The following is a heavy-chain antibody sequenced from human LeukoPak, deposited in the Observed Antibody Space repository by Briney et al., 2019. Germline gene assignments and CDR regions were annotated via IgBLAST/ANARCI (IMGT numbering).Heavy chain of an antibody. Sequence: GASVKVSCKTSGYTFTGYHMHWVRQAPGQGLEWMGRINPNSGDTNYAQKFQGRVTMTRDTSISTAYMELSRLTSDDTAMYYCARDYCSSTSCLFDYWGQGTLVIVYS. CDR3: ARDYCSSTSCLFDY. V-gene: IGHV1-2*06. CDR2: INPNSGDT. D-gene: IGHD2-2*01. J-gene: IGHJ4*02. CDR1: GYTFTGYH.